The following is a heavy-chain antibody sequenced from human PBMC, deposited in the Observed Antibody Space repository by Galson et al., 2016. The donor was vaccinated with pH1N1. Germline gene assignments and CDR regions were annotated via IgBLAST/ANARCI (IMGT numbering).Heavy chain of an antibody. V-gene: IGHV3-30-3*01. D-gene: IGHD3-16*01. CDR1: GFTFDTYA. J-gene: IGHJ6*02. Sequence: SLRLSCAASGFTFDTYAMHWVRQAPGKGLEWVAFISYNGNDQSYAESLKGRFTISRDNSKNTLYRQVNSLRTEDTAVFYCAREDWSYADTYYNGMDVWGQGTTVTVSS. CDR3: AREDWSYADTYYNGMDV. CDR2: ISYNGNDQ.